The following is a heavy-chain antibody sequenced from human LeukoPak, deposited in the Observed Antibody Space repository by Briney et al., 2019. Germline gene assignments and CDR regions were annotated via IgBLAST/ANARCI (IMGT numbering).Heavy chain of an antibody. J-gene: IGHJ4*02. CDR1: GFTFSSYA. CDR3: AKDALPGYSYGYGTALDY. Sequence: GGSLRLSCAASGFTFSSYAMSWVRQAPGKGLEWVSAISGSGGSTYYADSVKGRFTISRDNSKSTLYLQMNSLRAEDTAVYYCAKDALPGYSYGYGTALDYWGQGTLVTVSS. V-gene: IGHV3-23*01. CDR2: ISGSGGST. D-gene: IGHD5-18*01.